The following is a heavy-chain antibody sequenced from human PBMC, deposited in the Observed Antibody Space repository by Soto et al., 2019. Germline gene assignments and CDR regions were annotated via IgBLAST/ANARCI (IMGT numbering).Heavy chain of an antibody. CDR3: ARPRGAYYYEVDY. J-gene: IGHJ4*02. D-gene: IGHD3-22*01. CDR1: GYSFTIYW. CDR2: IYPGDSDT. V-gene: IGHV5-51*01. Sequence: GESLKISCNGSGYSFTIYWIGWVRQMPGKGLEWMGIIYPGDSDTRYSPSFQGQVTISADKSISTAYLQWSSLKASDTAMYYCARPRGAYYYEVDYWGQGTLVTVSS.